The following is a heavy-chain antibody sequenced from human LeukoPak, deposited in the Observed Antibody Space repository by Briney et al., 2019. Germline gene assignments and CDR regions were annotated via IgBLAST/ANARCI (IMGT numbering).Heavy chain of an antibody. CDR2: IKSKTDGGTT. V-gene: IGHV3-15*01. CDR3: TTEEWLRGFDP. CDR1: GFTYSNAW. J-gene: IGHJ5*02. D-gene: IGHD5-12*01. Sequence: PGGSLRQSCAASGFTYSNAWMSWVRQAPGKGLEWVGRIKSKTDGGTTDYAAPVKGRFTISRDDSKNTLYLQMNSLKTEDTAVYYCTTEEWLRGFDPWGQGTLVTASS.